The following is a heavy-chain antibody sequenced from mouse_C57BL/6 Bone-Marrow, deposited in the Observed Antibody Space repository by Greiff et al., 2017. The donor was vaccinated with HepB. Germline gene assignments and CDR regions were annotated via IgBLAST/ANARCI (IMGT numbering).Heavy chain of an antibody. Sequence: DVKLVESGGGLVKPGGSLKLSCAASVFTFSSYALSWVRQTPEKRLEWVATISDGGSYTSYPDNVKGRFTISRDHAKNNLYLQMSHLKYEDTSMYYCARDRSWGFAYWGPGTLVTVFA. CDR3: ARDRSWGFAY. V-gene: IGHV5-4*01. J-gene: IGHJ3*01. CDR2: ISDGGSYT. CDR1: VFTFSSYA.